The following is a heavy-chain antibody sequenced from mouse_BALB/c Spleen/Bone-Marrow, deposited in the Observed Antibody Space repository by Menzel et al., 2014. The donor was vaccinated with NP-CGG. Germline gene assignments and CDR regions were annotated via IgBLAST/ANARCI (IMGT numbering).Heavy chain of an antibody. CDR3: ARYDYDVGYIDY. V-gene: IGHV3-2*02. CDR2: ISYSGST. J-gene: IGHJ2*01. D-gene: IGHD2-4*01. Sequence: EVQLVESGPGLVKPSQSLSLTCTVTGYSITSDYAWNWIRQFPGNKLEWMGYISYSGSTSYNPSLKSRISITRDTSKNQFFLQLNSVTTEDTATYYCARYDYDVGYIDYWGQGTTLTVSS. CDR1: GYSITSDYA.